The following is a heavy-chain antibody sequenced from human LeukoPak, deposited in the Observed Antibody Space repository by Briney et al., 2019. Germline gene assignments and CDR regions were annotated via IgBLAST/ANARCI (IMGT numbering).Heavy chain of an antibody. J-gene: IGHJ5*02. Sequence: GASVKVSCKASGYTFTIYGISWVRQAPGQGLEWMGWISAYNGNTNYAQKLQGRVTMTTDTSTSTAYMELRSLRSDDTAVYYCARQGCSGGSCYSGVWWFDPWGQGTLDTVSS. D-gene: IGHD2-15*01. V-gene: IGHV1-18*01. CDR2: ISAYNGNT. CDR3: ARQGCSGGSCYSGVWWFDP. CDR1: GYTFTIYG.